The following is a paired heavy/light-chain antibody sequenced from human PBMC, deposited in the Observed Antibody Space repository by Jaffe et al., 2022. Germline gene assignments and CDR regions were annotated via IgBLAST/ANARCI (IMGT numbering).Light chain of an antibody. CDR1: SGHSSYA. CDR3: QTWGTGLVV. J-gene: IGLJ3*02. Sequence: QLVLTQSPSASASLGASVKLTCTLSSGHSSYAIAWHQQQPEKGPRYLMKLNSDGSHSKGDGIPDRFSGSSSGAERYLTISSLQSEDEADYYCQTWGTGLVVFGGGTKLTVL. CDR2: LNSDGSH. V-gene: IGLV4-69*01.
Heavy chain of an antibody. V-gene: IGHV3-7*01. CDR2: IKQDGSEK. J-gene: IGHJ6*03. CDR1: GFTFSSYW. D-gene: IGHD3-3*01. Sequence: EVQLVESGGGLVQPGGSLRLSCAASGFTFSSYWMSWVRQAPGKGLEWVANIKQDGSEKYYVDSVKGRFTISRDNAKNSLYLQMNSLRAEDTAVYYCARDQTHSYYDFWSGYYVLGAPWGEEGHTYYYYMDVWGKGTTVTVSS. CDR3: ARDQTHSYYDFWSGYYVLGAPWGEEGHTYYYYMDV.